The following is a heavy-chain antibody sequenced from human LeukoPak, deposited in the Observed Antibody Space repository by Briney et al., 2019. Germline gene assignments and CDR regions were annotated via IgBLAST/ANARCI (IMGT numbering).Heavy chain of an antibody. CDR1: GYTFTSYY. J-gene: IGHJ6*03. V-gene: IGHV1-69*05. D-gene: IGHD3-16*01. Sequence: SVKVSCKASGYTFTSYYMHWVRQAPGQGLEWMGGIIPIFGTANYAQKFQGRVTITTDESTSTAYMELSSLRSEDTAVYYCARDRSGGPMDVWGKGTTVTVSS. CDR3: ARDRSGGPMDV. CDR2: IIPIFGTA.